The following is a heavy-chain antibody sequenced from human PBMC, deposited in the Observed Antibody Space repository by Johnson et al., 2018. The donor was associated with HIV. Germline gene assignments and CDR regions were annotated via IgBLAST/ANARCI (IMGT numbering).Heavy chain of an antibody. V-gene: IGHV3-30*19. D-gene: IGHD2-15*01. Sequence: QMQLVESGGGVVQPGGSLRLSCVTSGFTFSKYGMHWVRQAPGKGLEWVAGISNDGRNKYYADSVKGRFTISRDNSKNTLFLQMNSLRSEDTAMYYCARDDVVETEDAFDLWGQGTMVTVSS. CDR3: ARDDVVETEDAFDL. J-gene: IGHJ3*01. CDR2: ISNDGRNK. CDR1: GFTFSKYG.